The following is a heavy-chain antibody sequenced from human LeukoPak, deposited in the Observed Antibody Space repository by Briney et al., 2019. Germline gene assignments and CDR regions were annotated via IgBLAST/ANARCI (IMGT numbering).Heavy chain of an antibody. V-gene: IGHV1-46*01. CDR1: GYTFTGYY. CDR3: ARDRGSRYYYMDV. Sequence: GASVKVSCKASGYTFTGYYMHWVRQAPGQGLEWMGIINPSGGSTSYAQKFQGRVTMTRDTSTSTVYMELSSLRSEDTAVYYCARDRGSRYYYMDVWGKGTTVTISS. J-gene: IGHJ6*03. D-gene: IGHD2-15*01. CDR2: INPSGGST.